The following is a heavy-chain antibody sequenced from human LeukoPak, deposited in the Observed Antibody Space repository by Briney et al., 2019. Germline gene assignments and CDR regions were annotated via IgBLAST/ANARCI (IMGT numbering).Heavy chain of an antibody. Sequence: GGSLRLSCAASGFTFSSYAMSWVRQAPGKGLEWVSAISGSGGSTYYADSVKGRFTISRDNSKNTLYLQMNSLRAEDAAVYYCASQENGGEVPYYYYGMDVWGQGTTVTVSS. J-gene: IGHJ6*02. D-gene: IGHD3-16*01. CDR1: GFTFSSYA. CDR2: ISGSGGST. CDR3: ASQENGGEVPYYYYGMDV. V-gene: IGHV3-23*01.